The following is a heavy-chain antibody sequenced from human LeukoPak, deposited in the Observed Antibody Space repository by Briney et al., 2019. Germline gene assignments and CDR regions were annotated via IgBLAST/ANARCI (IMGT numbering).Heavy chain of an antibody. V-gene: IGHV1-18*01. Sequence: GASVNVSFKSAAYTFTIYGISLVRQAPGQGLEWMGLISAYNGNTNYAQKLQGRVTMTTDTSTSTAYMELRSLRSDDTALYYCARSEYDYVWGSYRYTHFDYWGQGTLVTVSS. D-gene: IGHD3-16*02. J-gene: IGHJ4*02. CDR1: AYTFTIYG. CDR3: ARSEYDYVWGSYRYTHFDY. CDR2: ISAYNGNT.